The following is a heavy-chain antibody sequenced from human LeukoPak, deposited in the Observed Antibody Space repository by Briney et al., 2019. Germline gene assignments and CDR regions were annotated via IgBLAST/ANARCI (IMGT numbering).Heavy chain of an antibody. V-gene: IGHV4-31*03. CDR3: ARDFYYDSGGSRVDTFDI. Sequence: PSETLSLTCTVSGGSISSGGYYWSWIRQHPGKGLEWIGYIYYTGSTYYNPSLKGRVTISVDTSKNHFSLKLSSVTAADTAVYYCARDFYYDSGGSRVDTFDIWGQGAMVTVSS. D-gene: IGHD3-22*01. CDR2: IYYTGST. CDR1: GGSISSGGYY. J-gene: IGHJ3*02.